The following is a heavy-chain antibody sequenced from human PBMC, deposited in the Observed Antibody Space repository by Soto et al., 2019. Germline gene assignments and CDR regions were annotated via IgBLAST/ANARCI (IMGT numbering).Heavy chain of an antibody. CDR3: ARAHYGDYGYGMDV. V-gene: IGHV4-39*07. CDR1: GGSISSSSYY. CDR2: MYYSGST. J-gene: IGHJ6*02. Sequence: PSETLSLTCTVSGGSISSSSYYWGWIRQPPGKGLEWIGSMYYSGSTYCNPSLKSRVTISVDRSKNQFSLKLSSVTAADTAVYYCARAHYGDYGYGMDVWGQGTTVTVSS. D-gene: IGHD4-17*01.